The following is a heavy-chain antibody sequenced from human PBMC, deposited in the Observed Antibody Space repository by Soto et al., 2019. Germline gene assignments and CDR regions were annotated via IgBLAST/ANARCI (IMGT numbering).Heavy chain of an antibody. CDR1: GGSVSSGNYY. CDR3: ARGRRYYYDNTGPFYFEH. D-gene: IGHD3-22*01. Sequence: PSETLSLTCTVSGGSVSSGNYYWSWIRQPPGKGREGIGYIYYSGSTNYNPPLKSRVTILVDTSKNQFSLKLISVTAADTAVYYCARGRRYYYDNTGPFYFEHWGQGTLVTVPS. V-gene: IGHV4-61*01. CDR2: IYYSGST. J-gene: IGHJ4*02.